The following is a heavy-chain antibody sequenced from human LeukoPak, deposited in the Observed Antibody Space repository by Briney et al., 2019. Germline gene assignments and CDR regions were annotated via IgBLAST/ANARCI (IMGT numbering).Heavy chain of an antibody. CDR2: ISYDGGEK. V-gene: IGHV3-30-3*01. J-gene: IGHJ4*02. D-gene: IGHD3-10*01. CDR1: GFSFSSYS. CDR3: ARGYIHGSAILPYFFEY. Sequence: GGSLRLSCAASGFSFSSYSMNWVRQTPDKKLECVAVISYDGGEKTYADSVKGRFTISRDDSRRMIFLQMNGLQVEDTATYYCARGYIHGSAILPYFFEYWGRGTQLTVSS.